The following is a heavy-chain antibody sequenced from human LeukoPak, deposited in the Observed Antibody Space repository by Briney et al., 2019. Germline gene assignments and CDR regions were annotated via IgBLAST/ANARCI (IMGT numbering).Heavy chain of an antibody. CDR3: ARDALRGGGYNYDS. Sequence: SETLSLTCTVSGGSVSSGSYYWSWIRQPPGKGLELIGSISDSGSTNYNPSLKSRVIISVDTSKNQFSLKLSSVTAADTAVYYCARDALRGGGYNYDSWGQGTLVTVSS. V-gene: IGHV4-61*01. D-gene: IGHD5-24*01. CDR2: ISDSGST. CDR1: GGSVSSGSYY. J-gene: IGHJ5*01.